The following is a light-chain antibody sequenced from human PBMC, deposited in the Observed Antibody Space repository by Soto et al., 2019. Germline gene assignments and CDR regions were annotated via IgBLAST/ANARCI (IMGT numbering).Light chain of an antibody. CDR3: GTWDSSLSAGV. V-gene: IGLV1-51*01. J-gene: IGLJ2*01. CDR1: SSNIGNNY. CDR2: DGN. Sequence: QSALTQPPSVSAAPGQKVTISCSGSSSNIGNNYVSWYQQLPGTAPKLLIYDGNKRPSGIPDRFSGSQSGTSATLGITGLQSGDEADYYCGTWDSSLSAGVFGGGTKLTVL.